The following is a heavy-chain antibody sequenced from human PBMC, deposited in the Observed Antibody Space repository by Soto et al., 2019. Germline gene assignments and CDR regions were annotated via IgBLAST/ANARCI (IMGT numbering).Heavy chain of an antibody. CDR1: GDTVSSNTAA. V-gene: IGHV6-1*01. D-gene: IGHD6-13*01. Sequence: PSQNLSLTCAISGDTVSSNTAAWNWIRQSPSRGLEWLGRAYYRSKWYHDYAVSVESRVTFYPDTTKNQFSLLLYSVTPEDTAVYYCTRAEGLYSSSWFHFDYWGQGTLVTVSS. J-gene: IGHJ4*02. CDR2: AYYRSKWYH. CDR3: TRAEGLYSSSWFHFDY.